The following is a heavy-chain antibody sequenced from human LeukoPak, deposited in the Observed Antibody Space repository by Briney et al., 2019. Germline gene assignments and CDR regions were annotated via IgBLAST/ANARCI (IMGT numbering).Heavy chain of an antibody. Sequence: GASVKVSCKASGYTFTGYYMHWVRQAPGQGLEWMGIINPSGGSTSYAQKFQGRVTMTRDMSTSTVYMELSSLRSEDTAVYYCARDKLVYYYDSSGFDYWGQGTLVTVSS. CDR1: GYTFTGYY. D-gene: IGHD3-22*01. CDR2: INPSGGST. V-gene: IGHV1-46*01. CDR3: ARDKLVYYYDSSGFDY. J-gene: IGHJ4*02.